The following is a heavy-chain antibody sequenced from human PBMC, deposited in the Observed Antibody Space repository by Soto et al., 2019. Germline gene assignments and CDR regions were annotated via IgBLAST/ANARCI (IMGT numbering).Heavy chain of an antibody. CDR3: AREGDPYSSGWFFYYGLDV. J-gene: IGHJ6*02. CDR2: TYYRSKWYN. D-gene: IGHD6-19*01. CDR1: GDSVSSSSAA. V-gene: IGHV6-1*01. Sequence: PSQTLSLTCAISGDSVSSSSAAWNWIRQSPSRGLEWLGRTYYRSKWYNDYAVSVKSRITINPDTSKNQFSLQLNSVTPEDTAVYYCAREGDPYSSGWFFYYGLDVWGQGTTVTVSS.